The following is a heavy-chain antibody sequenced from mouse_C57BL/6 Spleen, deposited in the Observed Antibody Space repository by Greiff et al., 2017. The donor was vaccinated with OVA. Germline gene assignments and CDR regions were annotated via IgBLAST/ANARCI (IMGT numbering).Heavy chain of an antibody. CDR3: TRGGYGNYVEYWCFDV. V-gene: IGHV5-9-1*02. CDR1: GFTFSSYA. J-gene: IGHJ1*03. D-gene: IGHD2-1*01. CDR2: ISSGGDYI. Sequence: EVQRVESGEGLVKPGGSLKLSCAASGFTFSSYAMSWVRQTPEKRLEWVAYISSGGDYIYYADTVKGRFTISRDNARNTLYLQMSSLKSEDTAMYYCTRGGYGNYVEYWCFDVWGTGTTVTVSS.